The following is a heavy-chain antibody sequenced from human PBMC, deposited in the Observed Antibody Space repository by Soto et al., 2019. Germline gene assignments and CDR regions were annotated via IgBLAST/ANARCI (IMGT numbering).Heavy chain of an antibody. CDR3: AREGYSSSWYLEGAFDL. J-gene: IGHJ3*01. Sequence: SETLSLTCTVSGGSISVYYCTWIRQPPGKELEWIGYISYTGITNYNPSLKSRVAISVDTSKNQFSLKLSSVTAADTAVYYCAREGYSSSWYLEGAFDLCGQGTMVTVSS. V-gene: IGHV4-59*01. CDR2: ISYTGIT. CDR1: GGSISVYY. D-gene: IGHD6-13*01.